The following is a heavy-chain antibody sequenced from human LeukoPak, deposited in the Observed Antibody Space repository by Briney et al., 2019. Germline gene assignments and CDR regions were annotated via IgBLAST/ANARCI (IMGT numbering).Heavy chain of an antibody. D-gene: IGHD5-18*01. J-gene: IGHJ4*02. CDR1: GGSISSGSYY. V-gene: IGHV4-61*02. Sequence: PSETLSLTCTVSGGSISSGSYYWNWIRQPAGKGLEWIGRIYTRGSTNYNPSLKSRVTISVDTSKNQFSLKLSSVTAADTAVYYCAGGELWLASSFFDYWGQGTLVTVSS. CDR3: AGGELWLASSFFDY. CDR2: IYTRGST.